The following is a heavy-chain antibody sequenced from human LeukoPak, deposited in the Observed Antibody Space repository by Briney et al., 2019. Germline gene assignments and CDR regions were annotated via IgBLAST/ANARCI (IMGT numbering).Heavy chain of an antibody. CDR2: INSDGSWT. Sequence: PGGSLRLSCAASGFTFSNYGMHWVRQAPGKGLVWVSHINSDGSWTSYADSVKGRFTISKDNAKNTVYLQMNSLRAGDTAVYYCVSFYETYWGRGTLVTVSS. J-gene: IGHJ4*02. V-gene: IGHV3-74*01. D-gene: IGHD2/OR15-2a*01. CDR1: GFTFSNYG. CDR3: VSFYETY.